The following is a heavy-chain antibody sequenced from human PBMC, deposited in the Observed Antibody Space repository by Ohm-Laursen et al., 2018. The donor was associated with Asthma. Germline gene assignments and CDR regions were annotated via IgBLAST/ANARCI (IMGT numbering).Heavy chain of an antibody. V-gene: IGHV4-39*01. D-gene: IGHD4-17*01. J-gene: IGHJ3*02. CDR1: GGSVSSGSYY. CDR2: IYYSGST. CDR3: ARRDLGLRDAFDI. Sequence: SDTLSLTCTVSGGSVSSGSYYWIWIRQHPGKGLEWIGYIYYSGSTYYNPSLKSRVTISVDTSKNQFSLKLSSVTAADTAVYYCARRDLGLRDAFDIWGQGTMVTVSS.